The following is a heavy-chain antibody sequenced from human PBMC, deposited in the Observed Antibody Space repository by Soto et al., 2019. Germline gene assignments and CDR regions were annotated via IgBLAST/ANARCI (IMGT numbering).Heavy chain of an antibody. J-gene: IGHJ4*02. V-gene: IGHV4-59*01. CDR2: IYYSGRT. Sequence: ETLSLTCAVSGASISSYYWSGIRQPPGKGLEWIGYIYYSGRTNYNPSLKSRVTISVDTSKTQFSLKLSSVTAADTAVYSCAREYLHNYFDYWGQGTPVTVYS. D-gene: IGHD2-2*01. CDR3: AREYLHNYFDY. CDR1: GASISSYY.